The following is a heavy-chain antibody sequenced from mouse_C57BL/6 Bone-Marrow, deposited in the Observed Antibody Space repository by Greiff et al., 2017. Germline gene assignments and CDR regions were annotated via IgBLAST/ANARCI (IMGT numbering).Heavy chain of an antibody. CDR1: GFTFSDYG. D-gene: IGHD5-1*01. CDR3: ARRREYGWFAY. Sequence: DVLLVESGGGLVKPGGSLKLSCAASGFTFSDYGMHWVRQAPEKGLEWVAYISSGSSSIYYADTVKGRFTISRDNAKNTLFLQMTSLRSEDTAMYYCARRREYGWFAYWGQGTLVTVSA. J-gene: IGHJ3*01. CDR2: ISSGSSSI. V-gene: IGHV5-17*01.